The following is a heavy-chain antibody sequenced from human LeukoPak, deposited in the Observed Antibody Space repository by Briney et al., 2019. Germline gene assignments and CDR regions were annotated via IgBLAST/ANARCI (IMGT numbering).Heavy chain of an antibody. D-gene: IGHD2-15*01. V-gene: IGHV3-23*01. J-gene: IGHJ4*02. CDR2: ISGSGGST. Sequence: GGSLRLSCAASGFTFSTYAMSSVPRAPGKGPQRLSAISGSGGSTFYADSVTGRFTISRDNSKNTLYLQLNSLRAEDTAVYYCAKDLQDIVVVVAATLCDYWGQGTLVSVSS. CDR1: GFTFSTYA. CDR3: AKDLQDIVVVVAATLCDY.